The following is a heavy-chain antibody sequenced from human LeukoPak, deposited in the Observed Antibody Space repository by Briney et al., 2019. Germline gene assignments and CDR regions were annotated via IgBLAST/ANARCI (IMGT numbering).Heavy chain of an antibody. D-gene: IGHD4-17*01. J-gene: IGHJ4*02. CDR3: AKRTRGGDSDY. CDR1: GFTFSSSG. CDR2: INGGGGSI. V-gene: IGHV3-23*01. Sequence: GGFLRLSCAASGFTFSSSGMTWVRQAPGKGLEWVASINGGGGSIFHADSVKGRFTISRDNSKNTLYLQMNSLRAEDTAMYYCAKRTRGGDSDYWGQGILVTVSS.